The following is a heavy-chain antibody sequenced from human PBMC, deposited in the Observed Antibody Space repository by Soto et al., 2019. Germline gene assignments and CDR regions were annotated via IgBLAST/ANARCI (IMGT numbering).Heavy chain of an antibody. CDR2: IRIRGNSYAV. D-gene: IGHD1-7*01. Sequence: EGQLVESGGGLVQPGGALTLSCAASGFTFSASEVHWVRQASGKGLEWVGRIRIRGNSYAVGYAASVEGRFVISRDDSRNTAYLHMNNLKVEDTAMYYCSRFVYGTVIPLDYWGQVTLVTVSS. CDR3: SRFVYGTVIPLDY. CDR1: GFTFSASE. J-gene: IGHJ4*02. V-gene: IGHV3-73*02.